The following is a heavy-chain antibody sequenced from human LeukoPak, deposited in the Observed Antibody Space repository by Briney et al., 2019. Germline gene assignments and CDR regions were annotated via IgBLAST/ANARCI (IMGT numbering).Heavy chain of an antibody. D-gene: IGHD2-8*02. J-gene: IGHJ5*02. V-gene: IGHV5-51*01. CDR2: LHPGNSDI. CDR1: GYNFANYW. CDR3: ARAPTGFPNWFDP. Sequence: WESLNISCKGSGYNFANYWMALVRQMPGKGLEGVGILHPGNSDIRYSPSFQGQVTISADKSISTAYLQWSSLKASDTAIYYCARAPTGFPNWFDPWGQGTLVTVSS.